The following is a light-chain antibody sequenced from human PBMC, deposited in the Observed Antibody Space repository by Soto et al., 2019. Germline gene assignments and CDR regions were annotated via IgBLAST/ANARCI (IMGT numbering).Light chain of an antibody. Sequence: DIQLTQSPSFLSACVGDRVSITCRASQGISSDLAWYQQEPGKAPKLMIHTASALQTGVPSRFSGSGSGTEFTLTISSLQPEDFATYYCQQLNIYPITFGQGTRREIK. J-gene: IGKJ5*01. CDR2: TAS. CDR1: QGISSD. V-gene: IGKV1-9*01. CDR3: QQLNIYPIT.